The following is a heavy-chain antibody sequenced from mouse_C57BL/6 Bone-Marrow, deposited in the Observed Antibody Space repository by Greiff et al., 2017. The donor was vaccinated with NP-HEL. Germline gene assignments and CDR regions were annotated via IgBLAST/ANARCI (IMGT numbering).Heavy chain of an antibody. V-gene: IGHV5-12*01. CDR2: ISNGGGST. J-gene: IGHJ3*01. CDR1: GFTFSDYY. Sequence: DVKLVESGGGLVQPGGSLKLSCAASGFTFSDYYMYWVRQTPEKRLEWVAYISNGGGSTYYPDTVKGRFTISRDNAKNTLYLQMSRLKSEDTAMYYCARHSSHYYGSSAWFAYWGQGTLVTVSA. D-gene: IGHD1-1*01. CDR3: ARHSSHYYGSSAWFAY.